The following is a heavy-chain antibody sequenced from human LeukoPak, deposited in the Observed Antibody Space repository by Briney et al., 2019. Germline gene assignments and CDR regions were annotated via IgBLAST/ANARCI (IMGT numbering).Heavy chain of an antibody. Sequence: WETLSLTCTVSGDSISHFYWNWIRQPPGKGLEWIGNSFNSGSTNYNPSLKSRVTISGDTSKNQFSLTLSSVTAADTAVYYCARSVVGATTTPYFLDYWGQGTLVTVSS. CDR1: GDSISHFY. V-gene: IGHV4-59*12. J-gene: IGHJ4*02. CDR3: ARSVVGATTTPYFLDY. D-gene: IGHD1-26*01. CDR2: SFNSGST.